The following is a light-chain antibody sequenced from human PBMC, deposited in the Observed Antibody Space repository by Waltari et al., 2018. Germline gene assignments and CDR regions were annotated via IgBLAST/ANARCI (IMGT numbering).Light chain of an antibody. J-gene: IGLJ1*01. CDR1: SSDVGNYKY. V-gene: IGLV2-14*03. Sequence: QSALTQPASVSGSPGQSITISCTGISSDVGNYKYVSWYHQKPGTAPKLMVYDVSNRPSGVSYRFPGSKSGNTASLTISGLQAEDEADYYCSSYTSSSSFVFGSGTTVTVL. CDR3: SSYTSSSSFV. CDR2: DVS.